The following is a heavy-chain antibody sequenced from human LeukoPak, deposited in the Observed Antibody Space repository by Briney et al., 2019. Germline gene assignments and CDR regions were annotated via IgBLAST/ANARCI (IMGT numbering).Heavy chain of an antibody. V-gene: IGHV4-59*01. Sequence: SETLSLTCTVSGGSISSYYWSWIRQPPGKGLEWIGYIYYSGSTNYNPSPKSRVTISVDTSKNQFSLKLSSVTAADTAVYYCARAASGGYYDILTGQQDAFDIWGQGTMVTVSS. J-gene: IGHJ3*02. CDR3: ARAASGGYYDILTGQQDAFDI. CDR1: GGSISSYY. CDR2: IYYSGST. D-gene: IGHD3-9*01.